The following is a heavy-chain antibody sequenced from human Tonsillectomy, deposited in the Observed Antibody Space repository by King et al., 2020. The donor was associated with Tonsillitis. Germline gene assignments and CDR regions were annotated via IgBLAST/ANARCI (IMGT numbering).Heavy chain of an antibody. CDR3: TRKMFYYDNSGYSFDL. J-gene: IGHJ4*02. V-gene: IGHV3-49*05. Sequence: VQLVESGGSLVKPGRSLRLSCTASGFTFGDYGMSWFRQAPEKGLEWVGFIRSKSYGGTKEYAASVKGRFTLSRDDSKSIANLQMNSLKTDDTAVYFCTRKMFYYDNSGYSFDLWGQGTLVTVSS. CDR2: IRSKSYGGTK. D-gene: IGHD3-22*01. CDR1: GFTFGDYG.